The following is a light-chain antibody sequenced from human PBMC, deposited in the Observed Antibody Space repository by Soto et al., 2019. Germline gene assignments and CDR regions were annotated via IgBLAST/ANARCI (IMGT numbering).Light chain of an antibody. CDR1: NSDIGDYDY. CDR3: ATWADSVNGVV. Sequence: QSVLTQPASVSGSPGQSITISCTGTNSDIGDYDYVSWYQHHPGKAPKLMIHEVTNRPSGVSNRFSGSKSGNTAFLTISGLQAEDEADYYCATWADSVNGVVFGGGTKLTVL. J-gene: IGLJ2*01. CDR2: EVT. V-gene: IGLV2-14*01.